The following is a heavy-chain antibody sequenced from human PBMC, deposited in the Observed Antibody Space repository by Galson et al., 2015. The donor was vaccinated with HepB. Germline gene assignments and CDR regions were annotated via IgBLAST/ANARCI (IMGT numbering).Heavy chain of an antibody. J-gene: IGHJ3*01. CDR3: ARAPGREYRCDVTDAFDL. CDR1: GDSVSSNSAA. V-gene: IGHV6-1*01. Sequence: CAISGDSVSSNSAAWNWIRQSPSRGLEWLGRTYYRSKWYKDYAISVKSRISINPDTSKNQLSLQLKSVTPEDTAVYFCARAPGREYRCDVTDAFDLWGQGTKVTVSA. CDR2: TYYRSKWYK. D-gene: IGHD6-6*01.